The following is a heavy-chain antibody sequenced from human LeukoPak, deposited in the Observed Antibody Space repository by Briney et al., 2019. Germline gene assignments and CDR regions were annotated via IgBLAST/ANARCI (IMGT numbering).Heavy chain of an antibody. V-gene: IGHV4-59*08. CDR1: GDSIITYY. Sequence: TSETLSLTCTVSGDSIITYYWSRIRQPPGKGLEWIGYMYYSGSTNYNPSLKGRVTISVDKSRNQFSLTLSSVTAADTAVYYCARHSRGYDSEFGYWGQGTLVTVSS. D-gene: IGHD5-12*01. CDR2: MYYSGST. CDR3: ARHSRGYDSEFGY. J-gene: IGHJ4*02.